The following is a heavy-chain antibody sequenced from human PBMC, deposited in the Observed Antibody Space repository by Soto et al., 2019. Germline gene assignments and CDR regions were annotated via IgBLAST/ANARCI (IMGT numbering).Heavy chain of an antibody. CDR3: AKGFCSSTRCLTYSYMDV. CDR1: GFSFDEYA. V-gene: IGHV3-9*01. D-gene: IGHD2-2*01. J-gene: IGHJ6*03. Sequence: EVQLVESGGGLVQPGRSLRLSCAASGFSFDEYAMHWVRQAPGKGLEWVSGISWNSGTMGYGDSVKGRFTISRDNAMNSLYLQMNSLRAEDTALYYCAKGFCSSTRCLTYSYMDVWGKGTTVTVSS. CDR2: ISWNSGTM.